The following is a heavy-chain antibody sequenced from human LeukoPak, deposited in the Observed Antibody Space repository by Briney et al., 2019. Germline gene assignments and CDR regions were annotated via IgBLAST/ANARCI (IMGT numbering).Heavy chain of an antibody. D-gene: IGHD1-26*01. CDR3: ARLGGNLSR. CDR1: GFNFSTSD. CDR2: ITTRGTTT. Sequence: GGSLRLSCVAPGFNFSTSDMNWVRQAPGKGLDWVAYITTRGTTTYYADSVKGRFTLSRDNAKNSLYLQMNTLRADDTAVYYCARLGGNLSRWGQGTLVTVSS. J-gene: IGHJ4*02. V-gene: IGHV3-48*03.